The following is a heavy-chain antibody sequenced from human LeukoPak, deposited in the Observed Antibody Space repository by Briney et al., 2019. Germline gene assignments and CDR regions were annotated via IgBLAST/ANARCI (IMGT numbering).Heavy chain of an antibody. CDR2: ISSSGSTI. J-gene: IGHJ2*01. CDR3: AKNLLGDAAYSWYFDL. CDR1: GFTFSSYE. D-gene: IGHD1-26*01. Sequence: GGSLRLSCAASGFTFSSYEMNWVRQAPGKGLEWVSYISSSGSTIYYADSVKGRFTISRDNTKNSLYLQMNSLRAEDTAVYYCAKNLLGDAAYSWYFDLWGRGTLVTVSS. V-gene: IGHV3-48*03.